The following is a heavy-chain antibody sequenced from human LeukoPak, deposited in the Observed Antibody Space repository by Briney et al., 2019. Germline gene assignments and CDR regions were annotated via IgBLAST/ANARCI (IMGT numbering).Heavy chain of an antibody. Sequence: SETLSLTCAVYGGSFSGYYWSWIRQPPGKGLEWIGEINHSGSTNYNPSLKSRVTISVDTSKNQFSLKLSSVTAADTAVYYCAREGYYYDSSGYYYADYWGQGTLVTVSS. CDR2: INHSGST. CDR1: GGSFSGYY. J-gene: IGHJ4*02. D-gene: IGHD3-22*01. V-gene: IGHV4-34*01. CDR3: AREGYYYDSSGYYYADY.